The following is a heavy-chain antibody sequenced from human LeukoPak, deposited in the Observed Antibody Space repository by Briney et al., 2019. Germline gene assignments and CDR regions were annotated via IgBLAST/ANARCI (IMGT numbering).Heavy chain of an antibody. D-gene: IGHD6-13*01. CDR3: AREYSSSWAKTFDY. CDR2: IYYSGST. V-gene: IGHV4-39*02. J-gene: IGHJ4*02. CDR1: GGSISSSSYY. Sequence: ETLSLTCTVSGGSISSSSYYWGWIRQPPGKGLEWIGSIYYSGSTYYNPSLKSRVTISVDTSKNQFSLKLSSVTAADTAVYYCAREYSSSWAKTFDYWGQGTLVTVSS.